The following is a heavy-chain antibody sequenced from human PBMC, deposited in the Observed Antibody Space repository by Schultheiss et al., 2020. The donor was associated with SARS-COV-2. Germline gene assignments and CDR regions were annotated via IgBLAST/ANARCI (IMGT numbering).Heavy chain of an antibody. CDR2: IYTSGST. V-gene: IGHV4-61*02. CDR1: GGSISSGGYY. J-gene: IGHJ1*01. CDR3: AKDLHSSGWYDFRH. Sequence: SETLSLTCTVSGGSISSGGYYWSWIRQPAGKGLEWIGRIYTSGSTNYNPSLKSRVTISVDTSKNQFSLQLNSVTPEDTAVYYCAKDLHSSGWYDFRHWGQGTLVTVSS. D-gene: IGHD6-19*01.